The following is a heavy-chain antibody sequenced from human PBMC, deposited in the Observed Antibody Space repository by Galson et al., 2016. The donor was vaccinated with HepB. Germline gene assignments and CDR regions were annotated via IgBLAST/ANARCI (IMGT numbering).Heavy chain of an antibody. CDR3: ARGSGNLFY. V-gene: IGHV3-21*01. CDR1: GFTFNTYS. J-gene: IGHJ4*02. Sequence: SLRLSCAASGFTFNTYSMNRVRQAPGKGLEWVSSITSSGSYINHADQIKGRFTISRDNAKSSLYLQMNSLRAEDTAVYYCARGSGNLFYRGQGTLVTVSS. D-gene: IGHD4-23*01. CDR2: ITSSGSYI.